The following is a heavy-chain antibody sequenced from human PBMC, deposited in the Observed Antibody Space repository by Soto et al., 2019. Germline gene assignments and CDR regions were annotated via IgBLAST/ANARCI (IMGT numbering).Heavy chain of an antibody. CDR2: IKEDGSGV. CDR3: ARGGSDSSWYWRD. V-gene: IGHV3-7*04. J-gene: IGHJ4*02. D-gene: IGHD6-13*01. CDR1: GLIFSNYW. Sequence: EVQLVESGGGLVHPGGSLRLSCTASGLIFSNYWMTWVRQAPGKGLEWVANIKEDGSGVDYVDSVKGRFTVSRDNGKNSVYLQMNSLSVEDMAVYYCARGGSDSSWYWRDWGQGARVTVSS.